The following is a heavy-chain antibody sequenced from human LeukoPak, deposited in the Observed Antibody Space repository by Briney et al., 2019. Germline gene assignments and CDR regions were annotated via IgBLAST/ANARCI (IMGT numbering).Heavy chain of an antibody. CDR3: ARFGERVDAFDI. V-gene: IGHV4-61*02. D-gene: IGHD3-10*01. Sequence: SETLSLTCTVSGGSISSGSYYWSWIRQPAGKGLEWIGRIYTSGSTNYNPSLKSRVTISVGTSKNQFSLKLSSVTAADTAVYYCARFGERVDAFDIWGRGTMVTVSS. CDR1: GGSISSGSYY. CDR2: IYTSGST. J-gene: IGHJ3*02.